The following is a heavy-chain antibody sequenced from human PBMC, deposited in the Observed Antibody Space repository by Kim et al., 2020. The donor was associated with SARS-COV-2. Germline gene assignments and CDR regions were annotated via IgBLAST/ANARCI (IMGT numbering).Heavy chain of an antibody. V-gene: IGHV3-53*01. CDR3: ASRGHTNGYWKLQD. D-gene: IGHD2-8*01. CDR1: GFIVSDNY. J-gene: IGHJ4*02. CDR2: IHIGGGT. Sequence: GGSLRLSCAASGFIVSDNYMIWVRQAPGEGLEWVSLIHIGGGTNYADSVRGRFTISRDNSKNTLYLQMNSLRAEDTAVYYCASRGHTNGYWKLQDWGQGTLVTVSS.